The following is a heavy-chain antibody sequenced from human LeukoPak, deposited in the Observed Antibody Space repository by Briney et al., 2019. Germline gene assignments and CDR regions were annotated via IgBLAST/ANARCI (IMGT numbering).Heavy chain of an antibody. CDR2: IYYSGST. V-gene: IGHV4-39*07. CDR3: ARVSGYSYGNFDY. J-gene: IGHJ4*02. Sequence: PGGSLRLSCAASEFSVGSNYMTWVRQAPGKGLEWMGSIYYSGSTYYNPSLKSRVALSVDMSKNQFSLKLSSVTAADTAVYYCARVSGYSYGNFDYWGQGTLVTVSS. D-gene: IGHD5-18*01. CDR1: EFSVGSNY.